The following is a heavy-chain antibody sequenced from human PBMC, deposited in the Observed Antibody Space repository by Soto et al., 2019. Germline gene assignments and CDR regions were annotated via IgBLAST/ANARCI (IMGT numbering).Heavy chain of an antibody. CDR2: IYYSGST. Sequence: SETLSLTCTVSGGSVSSGSYYWSWIRQPPGKGLEGIGYIYYSGSTNYNPSLKSRVTISVNTPKNQFSLKLSSVTAAETAVYYCARDYHVYGSGCFDYWGQGTLVTVSS. CDR3: ARDYHVYGSGCFDY. D-gene: IGHD3-10*01. CDR1: GGSVSSGSYY. J-gene: IGHJ4*02. V-gene: IGHV4-61*01.